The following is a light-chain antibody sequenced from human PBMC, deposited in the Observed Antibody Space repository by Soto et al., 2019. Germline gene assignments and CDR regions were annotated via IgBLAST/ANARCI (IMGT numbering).Light chain of an antibody. J-gene: IGLJ1*01. CDR3: CSYAGSSTQV. CDR1: SSDVGSSNL. Sequence: QSVLTQPASMSGSPGQSITFSCTGTSSDVGSSNLVSWYQQHPGKAPKLLIYEVSKRPSGVSNRFSGSKSGNTASLTISGLQAEDEADYYCCSYAGSSTQVFGTGTKATVL. CDR2: EVS. V-gene: IGLV2-23*02.